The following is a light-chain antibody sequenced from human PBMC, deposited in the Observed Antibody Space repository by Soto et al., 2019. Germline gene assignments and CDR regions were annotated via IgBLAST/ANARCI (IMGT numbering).Light chain of an antibody. V-gene: IGKV1-6*01. CDR1: QGIRSD. CDR3: LQDYNYPRT. J-gene: IGKJ1*01. Sequence: AMQMTQFPSSLSASVGDRVTITCRASQGIRSDLGWYQQKPGTVPKLLIYGASSLHTGVPSRFSGSGSGTDFTLTISSLQPEDSATYYCLQDYNYPRTFGQGTKVEVK. CDR2: GAS.